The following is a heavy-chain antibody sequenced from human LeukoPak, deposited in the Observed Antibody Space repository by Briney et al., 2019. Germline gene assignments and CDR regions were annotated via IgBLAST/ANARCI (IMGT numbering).Heavy chain of an antibody. D-gene: IGHD3-10*01. CDR3: AKDLEVPGDLGGFDY. CDR1: GFTFSSYG. V-gene: IGHV3-30*02. J-gene: IGHJ4*02. Sequence: GGSLRLSCAASGFTFSSYGMHWVRQAPGKGLEWVAFIRFDGSDKYYADSVKGRFTVSRDNSRNTLFLQMNSLRAEDTAVYYCAKDLEVPGDLGGFDYWGQGTLVTVSS. CDR2: IRFDGSDK.